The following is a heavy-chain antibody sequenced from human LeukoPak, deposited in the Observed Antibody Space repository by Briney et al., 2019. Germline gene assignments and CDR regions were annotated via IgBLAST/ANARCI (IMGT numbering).Heavy chain of an antibody. V-gene: IGHV1-69*01. Sequence: SVKVSSKASGGTLSTYAFTWVRQAPGQGLEWMGGIIPVFQTADSAQKFQGRVTMTADESTGIVYMELSSLAYDDTAVYYCARDWGPRVKASYDLWGQGTMVTVSS. CDR2: IIPVFQTA. CDR1: GGTLSTYA. J-gene: IGHJ3*01. CDR3: ARDWGPRVKASYDL. D-gene: IGHD3-16*01.